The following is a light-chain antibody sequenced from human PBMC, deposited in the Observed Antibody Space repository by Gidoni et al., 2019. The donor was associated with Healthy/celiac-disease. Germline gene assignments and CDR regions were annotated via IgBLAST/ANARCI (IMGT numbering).Light chain of an antibody. CDR3: QQYNSYSRT. CDR1: QSINSW. V-gene: IGKV1-5*01. Sequence: DIQMIQSPSTLSASVGDRVTITCRASQSINSWLAWYQQKPVPSKFSGSGFGTEFTLTISSLQPDDFATYYCQQYNSYSRTFGQGTKVEIK. J-gene: IGKJ1*01.